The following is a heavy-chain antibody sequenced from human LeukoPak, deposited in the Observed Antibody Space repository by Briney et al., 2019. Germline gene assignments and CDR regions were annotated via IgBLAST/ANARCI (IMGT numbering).Heavy chain of an antibody. Sequence: EASVKVSCKASGFTFTIYGFTWVRQAPGQGLEWMGWISAHNGDTKYAQKVQDRVTMTTDTSTSTAYMELRSLRSDDTAVYSCAREGSFGSGIDYYYGMDVWGQGTKVTVSS. CDR3: AREGSFGSGIDYYYGMDV. J-gene: IGHJ6*02. V-gene: IGHV1-18*01. D-gene: IGHD3-10*01. CDR2: ISAHNGDT. CDR1: GFTFTIYG.